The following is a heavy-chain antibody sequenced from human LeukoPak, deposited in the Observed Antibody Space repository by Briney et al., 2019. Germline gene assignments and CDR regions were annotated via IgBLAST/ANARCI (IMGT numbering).Heavy chain of an antibody. CDR1: GFTFSSYA. D-gene: IGHD3-22*01. Sequence: GGSLRLSCAASGFTFSSYAMSWVRQAPGKGLEWVSAISGSGGSTYYADSVKGRFTISRDNSKNTLHLQMNSLRAEDTAVYYCAKDPYYYDSSGYYYGYWGQGTLVTVSS. CDR2: ISGSGGST. CDR3: AKDPYYYDSSGYYYGY. J-gene: IGHJ4*02. V-gene: IGHV3-23*01.